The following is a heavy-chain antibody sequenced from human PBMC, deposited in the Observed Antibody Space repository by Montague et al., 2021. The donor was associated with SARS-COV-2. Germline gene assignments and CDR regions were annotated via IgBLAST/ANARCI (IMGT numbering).Heavy chain of an antibody. CDR3: ARSYSDYRDSYFDY. Sequence: PALVKPTQTLTLTCTFSGFSLNTSGMCVSWIRQPPGKALEWLALIDWDEDQYYSTSLKTRLTISKDTSKNQVVLTMTNMDPIDTATYCCARSYSDYRDSYFDYWGQGTLVTVSS. CDR2: IDWDEDQ. J-gene: IGHJ4*02. V-gene: IGHV2-70*01. CDR1: GFSLNTSGMC. D-gene: IGHD4-11*01.